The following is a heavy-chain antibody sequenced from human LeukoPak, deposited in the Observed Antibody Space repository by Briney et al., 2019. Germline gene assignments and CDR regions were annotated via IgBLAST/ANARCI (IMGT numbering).Heavy chain of an antibody. D-gene: IGHD2/OR15-2a*01. Sequence: PGGSLRLSCTASGFKFDDYDMSWVRQVPGKGLEWVSGITWNGDKTGYADSVRGRFAISRDNTKKSLYLQMSSLRAEDTALYYCARDPFCSNSTGCYFEDWFDPWGPGTLVTVSS. CDR1: GFKFDDYD. J-gene: IGHJ5*02. CDR3: ARDPFCSNSTGCYFEDWFDP. V-gene: IGHV3-20*04. CDR2: ITWNGDKT.